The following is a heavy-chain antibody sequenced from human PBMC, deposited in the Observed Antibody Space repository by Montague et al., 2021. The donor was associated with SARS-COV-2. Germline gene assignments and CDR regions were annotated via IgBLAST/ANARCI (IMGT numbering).Heavy chain of an antibody. CDR1: GFSLSTSGMC. J-gene: IGHJ4*02. V-gene: IGHV2-70*11. D-gene: IGHD3-10*01. CDR2: IDWDDDK. CDR3: ARIYYGSGSSPLDY. Sequence: PALVKPTQTLTLTCTFSGFSLSTSGMCVSWIRQPPGKALEWLARIDWDDDKYYSTSLKTRLTISVDTSKNQVVLTMTNIDPVGTATYYCARIYYGSGSSPLDYWGQGTLVTVSS.